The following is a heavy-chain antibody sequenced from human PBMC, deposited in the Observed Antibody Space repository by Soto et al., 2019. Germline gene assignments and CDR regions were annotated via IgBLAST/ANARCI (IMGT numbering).Heavy chain of an antibody. CDR3: ARVYRGRPYYDSSGPVGY. V-gene: IGHV1-46*01. D-gene: IGHD3-22*01. J-gene: IGHJ4*02. CDR2: INPSGGST. Sequence: ASVKVSCKASGYTFTSYYMHWVRQAPGQGLEWMGIINPSGGSTSYAQKFQGRVTMTRDTSTSTVYMELSSLRSEDTAVYYCARVYRGRPYYDSSGPVGYWGQGTLVTVSS. CDR1: GYTFTSYY.